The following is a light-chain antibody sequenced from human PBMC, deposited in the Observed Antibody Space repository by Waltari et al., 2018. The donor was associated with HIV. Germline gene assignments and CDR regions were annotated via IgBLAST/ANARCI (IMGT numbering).Light chain of an antibody. J-gene: IGLJ3*02. CDR1: ALPKQY. Sequence: SYELTQPPSVSVSPGQTARITCSGDALPKQYAYWYQQKPGQAPVFVTYKDSERPSGIPERFSGSSSGTTVTLTISGVEAEDEADYYCQSADSSGTWVFGGGTKLTVL. CDR3: QSADSSGTWV. V-gene: IGLV3-25*03. CDR2: KDS.